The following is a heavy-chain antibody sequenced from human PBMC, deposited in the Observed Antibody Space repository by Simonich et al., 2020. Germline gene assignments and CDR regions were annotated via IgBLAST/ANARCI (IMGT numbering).Heavy chain of an antibody. CDR3: AKDGGYCTNGVCYYFDY. V-gene: IGHV3-9*01. Sequence: EVQLVESGGGLVQPGRSLRLSCAASGFTFDDYAMHWVRQAPGEGLGGVSGMSLNSGRRGYADSVKGRFTISRDNAKNALYLQMNSLRAEDTALYYCAKDGGYCTNGVCYYFDYWGQGTLVTVSS. CDR2: MSLNSGRR. CDR1: GFTFDDYA. J-gene: IGHJ4*02. D-gene: IGHD2-8*01.